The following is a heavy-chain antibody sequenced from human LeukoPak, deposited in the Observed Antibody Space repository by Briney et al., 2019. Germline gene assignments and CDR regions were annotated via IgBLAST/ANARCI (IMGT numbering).Heavy chain of an antibody. D-gene: IGHD3-10*01. J-gene: IGHJ3*01. CDR2: ISGSGTIA. CDR3: AKNGSGTSRAFDV. CDR1: GFTFSSYD. V-gene: IGHV3-23*01. Sequence: GGSLRLSCAASGFTFSSYDMSWVRQAPGKGLEWVSGISGSGTIAYYADSVKGRFTVSRDNSKNTLYLQMNCLRAEDTALYYCAKNGSGTSRAFDVWGQGTMVTVSS.